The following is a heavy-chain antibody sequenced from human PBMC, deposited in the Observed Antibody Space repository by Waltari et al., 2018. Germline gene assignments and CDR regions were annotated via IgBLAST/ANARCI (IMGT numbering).Heavy chain of an antibody. CDR3: VREYNYHCSGGRCYDAYDM. CDR1: GYSFINYF. CDR2: INPKNGGT. D-gene: IGHD2-15*01. Sequence: QVQLVQSGAEVKKPGASVKVSCKASGYSFINYFIHWVRQAPGQGLEWMGWINPKNGGTDYAQKFQGRVTMTRDTSITTGYMELSSLRFDDTAMYYCVREYNYHCSGGRCYDAYDMWAQGTMVTVSS. J-gene: IGHJ3*02. V-gene: IGHV1-2*02.